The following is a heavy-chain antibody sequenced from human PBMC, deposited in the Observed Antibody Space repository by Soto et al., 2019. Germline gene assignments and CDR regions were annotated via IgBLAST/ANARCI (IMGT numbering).Heavy chain of an antibody. CDR1: GYAFSGYY. CDR2: INPNSGGT. Sequence: APVKVSRKASGYAFSGYYMHWVRQEPGQGLEWMGWINPNSGGTNYAQKFQGRVTMTRDTSISTAYMELSRLRSDDTAVYYCARDTYSSSSHYYYGMDVWGQGTTVTVSS. D-gene: IGHD6-6*01. J-gene: IGHJ6*02. CDR3: ARDTYSSSSHYYYGMDV. V-gene: IGHV1-2*02.